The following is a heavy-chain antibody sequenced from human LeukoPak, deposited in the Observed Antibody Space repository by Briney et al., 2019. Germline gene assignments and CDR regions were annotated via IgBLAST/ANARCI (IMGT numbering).Heavy chain of an antibody. V-gene: IGHV3-21*01. D-gene: IGHD1-26*01. Sequence: GGTLRLSCAASGFTFSLFGMSWVRQAPGKGLEWVSSISSSSSYIYYADSVKGRFTISRDNAKNSLYLQMNSLRAEDTAVYYCARQEWELQPFDYWGQGTLVTVSS. CDR3: ARQEWELQPFDY. CDR2: ISSSSSYI. J-gene: IGHJ4*02. CDR1: GFTFSLFG.